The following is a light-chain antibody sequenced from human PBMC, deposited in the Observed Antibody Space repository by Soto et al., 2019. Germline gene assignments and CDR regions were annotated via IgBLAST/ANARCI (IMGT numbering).Light chain of an antibody. CDR2: VIS. CDR1: TGAVSRDHG. J-gene: IGLJ3*02. CDR3: LLSYSGACV. V-gene: IGLV7-46*01. Sequence: QAVVTQEPSLTVSPGGTVTLTCAASTGAVSRDHGPYWFLQKPGQAPRTLIYVISGKHSWTPARFSGYLIGGKAALSLSGAQPEDEADYYGLLSYSGACVFGGGTKLTVL.